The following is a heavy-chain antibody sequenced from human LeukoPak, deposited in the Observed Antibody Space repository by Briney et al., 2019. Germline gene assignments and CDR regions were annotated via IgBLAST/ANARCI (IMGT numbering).Heavy chain of an antibody. CDR1: GYTFSSYA. Sequence: ASVKVSCKASGYTFSSYAMHWVRQAPGQRLEWMGWINVGNGNTKYSQRFQGRVTITRDTSAITAYMELSSLRSEDGALYYCAREGRQGGLDYWGQGTLVTVSS. V-gene: IGHV1-3*01. CDR3: AREGRQGGLDY. D-gene: IGHD6-25*01. CDR2: INVGNGNT. J-gene: IGHJ4*02.